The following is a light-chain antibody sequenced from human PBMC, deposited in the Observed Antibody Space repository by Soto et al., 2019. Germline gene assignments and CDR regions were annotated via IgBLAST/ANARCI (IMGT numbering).Light chain of an antibody. Sequence: DIQMTQSPSSLSASVGGRVTITCRASQGISNYLAWYQQKPGKVPKLLIYAASTLQSGVPSRFSGSGSGTEFTLTISSLQSEDFAVYYCQQYNNWWTLGQGTKVDIK. CDR1: QGISNY. CDR3: QQYNNWWT. J-gene: IGKJ1*01. V-gene: IGKV1-27*01. CDR2: AAS.